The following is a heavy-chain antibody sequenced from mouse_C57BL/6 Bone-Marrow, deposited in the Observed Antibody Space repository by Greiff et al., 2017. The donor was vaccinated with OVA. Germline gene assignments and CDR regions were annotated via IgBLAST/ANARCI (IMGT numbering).Heavy chain of an antibody. D-gene: IGHD1-1*01. Sequence: VQLQQPGAELVKPGASVKLSCKASGYTFTSYWMQWVKQRPGQGLEWIGEIGPSDSSTNYTHKFKGKATLTVDTSSSTAYMQLSSLTSEDSAGYYCARPHYDGSGVLDYWGQGTTLTVSS. CDR1: GYTFTSYW. CDR2: IGPSDSST. V-gene: IGHV1-50*01. CDR3: ARPHYDGSGVLDY. J-gene: IGHJ4*01.